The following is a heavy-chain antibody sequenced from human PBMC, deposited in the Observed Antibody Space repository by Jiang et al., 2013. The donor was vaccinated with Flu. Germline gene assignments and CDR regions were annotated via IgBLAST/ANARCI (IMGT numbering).Heavy chain of an antibody. V-gene: IGHV4-31*03. CDR1: GGSNRNGGYY. CDR2: IYYSGRA. J-gene: IGHJ4*02. CDR3: ARAAAYGSGSHYNLGFEY. D-gene: IGHD3-10*01. Sequence: QTLSLTCTVSGGSNRNGGYYWSWIRQHPGKGLEWIGNIYYSGRAYYNPSLKSRVIISVDTSKNQFSLKLTSVTAADTAVYYCARAAAYGSGSHYNLGFEYWGQGTLVTVSS.